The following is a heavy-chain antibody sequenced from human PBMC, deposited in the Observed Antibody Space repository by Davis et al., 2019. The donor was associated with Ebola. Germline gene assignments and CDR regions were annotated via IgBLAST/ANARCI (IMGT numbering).Heavy chain of an antibody. J-gene: IGHJ6*02. Sequence: ASVTVSCKASGYTFTGYYMHWVRQAPGQGLEWMGWINPNSGGTNYAQKFQGRVTMTRDTSISTAYMELSRLRSDDTAVYYCARSIVVVPAAWTYYYGMDVWGQGTTVTVSS. CDR2: INPNSGGT. CDR3: ARSIVVVPAAWTYYYGMDV. V-gene: IGHV1-2*02. CDR1: GYTFTGYY. D-gene: IGHD2-2*01.